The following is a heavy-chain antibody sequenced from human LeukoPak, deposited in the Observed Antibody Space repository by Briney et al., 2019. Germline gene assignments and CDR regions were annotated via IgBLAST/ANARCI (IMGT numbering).Heavy chain of an antibody. CDR3: ARARNYGAYYYYYMDV. J-gene: IGHJ6*03. CDR1: GFTFSSYG. D-gene: IGHD4-17*01. Sequence: GGSLRLSCAASGFTFSSYGMHWVRQAPGKGLGWVAVIWYDGSNKYYADSVKGRFTISRDNSKNTLYLQMNSLRAEDTAVYYCARARNYGAYYYYYMDVWGKGTTVTVSS. V-gene: IGHV3-33*01. CDR2: IWYDGSNK.